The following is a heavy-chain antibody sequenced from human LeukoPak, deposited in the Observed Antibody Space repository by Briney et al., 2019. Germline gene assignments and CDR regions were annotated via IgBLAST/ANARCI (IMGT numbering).Heavy chain of an antibody. J-gene: IGHJ4*02. Sequence: APVKVSCTASGYTFTSYDINWVRQATGQGPEWMGWMSPNSGNTGYAQKFQGRVTMTRSTSMSTAYMELSSLRSEDTAVYYCARGPPNWGYDYWGQGTLVTVSS. CDR1: GYTFTSYD. CDR3: ARGPPNWGYDY. D-gene: IGHD7-27*01. V-gene: IGHV1-8*01. CDR2: MSPNSGNT.